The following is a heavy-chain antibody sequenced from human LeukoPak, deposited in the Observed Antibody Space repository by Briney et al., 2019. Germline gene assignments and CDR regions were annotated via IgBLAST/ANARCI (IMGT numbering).Heavy chain of an antibody. J-gene: IGHJ3*02. CDR3: ARCYYDSSGYRRPFDI. V-gene: IGHV3-48*03. CDR1: GFTFSSYE. CDR2: ISDTGSTI. D-gene: IGHD3-22*01. Sequence: GGSLRLSCAASGFTFSSYELNWVRQAPGKGLEWVSYISDTGSTIYYADSVEGRFTISRDNAKNSLYLQMNSLRAEDTAVYYCARCYYDSSGYRRPFDIWGQGTMVTVSS.